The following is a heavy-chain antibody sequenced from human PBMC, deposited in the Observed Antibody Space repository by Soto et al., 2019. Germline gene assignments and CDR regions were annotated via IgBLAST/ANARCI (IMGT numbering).Heavy chain of an antibody. V-gene: IGHV1-58*02. D-gene: IGHD1-26*01. J-gene: IGHJ6*02. CDR3: ANQYGSNSSDYYYYGMDV. CDR1: GGTFSSYT. Sequence: SVKVSCKASGGTFSSYTISWVRQAPGQGLEWIGWIVVGSGNTNYAQKFQERVTITRDMSTSIAYMELSSLRSEDTAVYYCANQYGSNSSDYYYYGMDVWGQGTTVTVSS. CDR2: IVVGSGNT.